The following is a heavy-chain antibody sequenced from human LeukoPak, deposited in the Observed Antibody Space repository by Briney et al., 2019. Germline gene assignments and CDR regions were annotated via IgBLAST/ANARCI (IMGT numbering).Heavy chain of an antibody. CDR2: ISGSGGST. CDR3: ARLPNWNEGFDP. J-gene: IGHJ5*02. CDR1: GFTFSVYA. Sequence: GGSLRLSCAASGFTFSVYAMSWVRQAPGKGLEWVSTISGSGGSTYYADSVKGRFTISRDNSKNTLYLQMNSLRVEDTAVYYCARLPNWNEGFDPWGQGTLVTVSS. D-gene: IGHD1-1*01. V-gene: IGHV3-23*01.